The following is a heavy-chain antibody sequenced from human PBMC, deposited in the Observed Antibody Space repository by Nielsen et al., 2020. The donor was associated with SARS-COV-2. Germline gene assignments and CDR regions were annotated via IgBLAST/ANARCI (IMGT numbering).Heavy chain of an antibody. CDR3: AEGWFGEGQV. Sequence: SETLSLTCAVYGGSFSGYYWSWIRQPPGKGLEWIGEINHSGSTNYNPSLKSRVTISVDTSKNQFSLKLSSVTAADTAVYYCAEGWFGEGQVWGQGTTVTVSS. D-gene: IGHD3-10*01. CDR2: INHSGST. CDR1: GGSFSGYY. V-gene: IGHV4-34*01. J-gene: IGHJ6*02.